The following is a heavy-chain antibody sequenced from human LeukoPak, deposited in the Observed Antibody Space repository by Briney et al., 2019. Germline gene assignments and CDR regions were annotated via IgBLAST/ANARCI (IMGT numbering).Heavy chain of an antibody. CDR3: AKDRSGISDY. CDR2: IWYDGSNK. V-gene: IGHV3-33*06. D-gene: IGHD3-10*01. Sequence: GRSLRLSCAASGFAFSSYGMHWFRQAPDRGLEWLAVIWYDGSNKYYADSVKGRFTISRDNSKNTLYLQMNSLRAEDTAVYYCAKDRSGISDYWGQGTLVTVSS. CDR1: GFAFSSYG. J-gene: IGHJ4*02.